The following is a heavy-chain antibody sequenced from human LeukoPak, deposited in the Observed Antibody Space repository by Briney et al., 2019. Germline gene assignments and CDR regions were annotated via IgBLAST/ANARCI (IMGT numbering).Heavy chain of an antibody. Sequence: GGSLRLSCAASGFTFSSYDMHWVRQATGKGLEWVSAIGTAGDTYYPGSVKGRFTISRENAKNSLYLQMNSLRAGDTAVYYCARDTDSSGYYGGSHYWGQGTLVTVSS. V-gene: IGHV3-13*01. CDR1: GFTFSSYD. CDR2: IGTAGDT. CDR3: ARDTDSSGYYGGSHY. J-gene: IGHJ4*02. D-gene: IGHD3-22*01.